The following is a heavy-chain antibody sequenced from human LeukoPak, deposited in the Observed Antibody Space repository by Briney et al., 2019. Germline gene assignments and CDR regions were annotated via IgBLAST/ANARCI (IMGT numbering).Heavy chain of an antibody. D-gene: IGHD1-26*01. CDR3: AARGIRSGGHGYY. J-gene: IGHJ4*02. V-gene: IGHV4-59*01. CDR2: IYYSGST. Sequence: SETLSLTCTVSGGSISSYYWSWIRQPPGKGLEWIGYIYYSGSTNYNPSLKSRVTISVDTSKNQFSLKLSSVTAADTAVYYCAARGIRSGGHGYYWGQGTLVTVSS. CDR1: GGSISSYY.